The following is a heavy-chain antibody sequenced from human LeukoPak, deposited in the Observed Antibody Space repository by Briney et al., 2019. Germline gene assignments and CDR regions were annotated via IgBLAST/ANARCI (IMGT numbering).Heavy chain of an antibody. V-gene: IGHV4-34*01. D-gene: IGHD6-19*01. Sequence: SETLSLTRAVYGGSFSGYYWSWIRQPPGKGLEWIGEINHSGSTNYNPSLKSRVTISVDTSKNQFSLKLSSVTAADTAVYYCAREPVSSGWGAFDYWGQGTLVTVSS. CDR2: INHSGST. CDR3: AREPVSSGWGAFDY. CDR1: GGSFSGYY. J-gene: IGHJ4*02.